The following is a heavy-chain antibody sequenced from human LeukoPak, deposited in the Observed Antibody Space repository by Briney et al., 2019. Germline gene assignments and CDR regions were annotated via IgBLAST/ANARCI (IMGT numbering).Heavy chain of an antibody. D-gene: IGHD4-11*01. CDR2: ISPSGNT. CDR3: ARRVRSADYRLDY. V-gene: IGHV4-34*01. CDR1: GGSFTIYS. J-gene: IGHJ4*02. Sequence: SETPSLTCAVYGGSFTIYSWTWIRQPPGKSLEWVGEISPSGNTQYNPSLKSRVTVSLDASKSQFYLKLNSVTAADTAVYYCARRVRSADYRLDYWGQGTLVTVSS.